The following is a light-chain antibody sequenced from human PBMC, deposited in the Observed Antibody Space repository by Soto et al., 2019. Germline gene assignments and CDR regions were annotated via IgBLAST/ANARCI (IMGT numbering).Light chain of an antibody. Sequence: AIRMTQSPSSFSASTGDRVTITCRASQGISSYLAWYQQKPGKAPKLLIYAASTLQSGVPSRFSGSGSGTDFPLSLSFLQSEDFATYYCQQYYSYPRTFGQGTKVEL. V-gene: IGKV1-8*01. CDR3: QQYYSYPRT. CDR2: AAS. J-gene: IGKJ1*01. CDR1: QGISSY.